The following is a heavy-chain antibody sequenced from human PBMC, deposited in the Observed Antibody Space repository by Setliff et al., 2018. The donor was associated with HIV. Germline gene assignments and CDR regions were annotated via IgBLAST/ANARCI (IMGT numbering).Heavy chain of an antibody. CDR3: AREATYYYDGSGYYYFDY. Sequence: PSETLSLTCAVYGGSFSDYYWSWIRQPPGKGLEWIGEINHSGSTNYNPSLKRRVTISVDTSKNQFSLKLSSVTAADTAVYYCAREATYYYDGSGYYYFDYWGRGTLVTVSS. V-gene: IGHV4-34*01. CDR1: GGSFSDYY. CDR2: INHSGST. D-gene: IGHD3-22*01. J-gene: IGHJ4*02.